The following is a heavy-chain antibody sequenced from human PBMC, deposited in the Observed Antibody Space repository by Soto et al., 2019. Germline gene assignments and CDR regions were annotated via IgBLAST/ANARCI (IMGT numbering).Heavy chain of an antibody. CDR1: GHSISSADYY. J-gene: IGHJ6*02. D-gene: IGHD1-1*01. V-gene: IGHV4-30-4*01. Sequence: SETLSLTFTVSGHSISSADYYWSWIRQTPGKGLEWIGHIFYSGTTYYNPSLKSRLTISVDTSKNHFSLRLTSVTAADTAVYYCARDLWVEPELYYYGMDVWGQGTTVT. CDR3: ARDLWVEPELYYYGMDV. CDR2: IFYSGTT.